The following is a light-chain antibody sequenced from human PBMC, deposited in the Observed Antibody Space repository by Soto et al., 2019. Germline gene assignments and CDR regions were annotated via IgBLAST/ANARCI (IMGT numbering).Light chain of an antibody. Sequence: QSVLTQPPSVSAAPGQKVTISCSGSSSNIGGNSVSWYQQLPGTAPKRLIYDDNKRPSGIPDRFSGSKSGTSATLGITGFQTGDEADYYCGSWNSSLSAYVFGTGTKVTAL. CDR3: GSWNSSLSAYV. J-gene: IGLJ1*01. CDR1: SSNIGGNS. V-gene: IGLV1-51*01. CDR2: DDN.